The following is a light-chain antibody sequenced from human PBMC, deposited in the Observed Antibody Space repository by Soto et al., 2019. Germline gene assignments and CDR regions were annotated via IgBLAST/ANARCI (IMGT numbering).Light chain of an antibody. V-gene: IGKV1-39*01. CDR1: QSISTY. CDR2: TTS. Sequence: DIQMTQSPSSLSAYVGDRVTITCRASQSISTYLNWYLQKPGKAPNLLIYTTSILESGVPSRFRGSRSGTDLTLTISSLQPEDFATYCCQQSYSRPRTFGQGTRVDIK. J-gene: IGKJ1*01. CDR3: QQSYSRPRT.